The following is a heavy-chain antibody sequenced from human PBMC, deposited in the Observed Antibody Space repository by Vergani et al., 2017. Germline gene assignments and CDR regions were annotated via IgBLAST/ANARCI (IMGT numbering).Heavy chain of an antibody. CDR1: GGSITSSSYY. Sequence: QLHLQESGPGLVKPSETLSLTCTVPGGSITSSSYYWGWIRQPPGKGLEWIGNIYHSGGAYYNPSLKGRVTISVDTSKNQFSLEVTSVTAADTAVYYCARSRIYYGAGSPDYWGQGTLVTVSS. J-gene: IGHJ4*02. V-gene: IGHV4-39*01. D-gene: IGHD3-10*01. CDR3: ARSRIYYGAGSPDY. CDR2: IYHSGGA.